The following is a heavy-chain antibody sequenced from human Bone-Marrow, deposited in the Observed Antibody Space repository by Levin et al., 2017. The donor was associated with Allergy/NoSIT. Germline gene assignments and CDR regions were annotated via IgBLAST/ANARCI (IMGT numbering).Heavy chain of an antibody. Sequence: GESLKISCKASGYTFTGYFIHWVRQAPGQGLEWMGWINPNSGATNYAQNFQGRVTMTRDTSINTAYIDLSSLRSDDTAVYFCARDIVGGSDYYDTSAYAHWGQGTLVTVSS. CDR2: INPNSGAT. D-gene: IGHD3-22*01. J-gene: IGHJ1*01. CDR1: GYTFTGYF. V-gene: IGHV1-2*02. CDR3: ARDIVGGSDYYDTSAYAH.